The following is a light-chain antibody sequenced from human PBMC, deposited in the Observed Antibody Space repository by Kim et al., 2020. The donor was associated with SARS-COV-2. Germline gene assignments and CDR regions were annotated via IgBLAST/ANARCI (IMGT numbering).Light chain of an antibody. Sequence: DIHMTQSPSTLSASVGDRVTITCRASQSVSRWLAWYQQKPGTAPKLLISEASRLESGVPSRFSGSASGTEFTLAISSLKPDDFATYYCQQYNGDHTFGEGTKLEI. CDR1: QSVSRW. V-gene: IGKV1-5*03. CDR2: EAS. J-gene: IGKJ2*01. CDR3: QQYNGDHT.